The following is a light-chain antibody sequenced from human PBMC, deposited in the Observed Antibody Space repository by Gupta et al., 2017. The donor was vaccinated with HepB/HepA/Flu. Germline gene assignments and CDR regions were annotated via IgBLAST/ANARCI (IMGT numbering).Light chain of an antibody. V-gene: IGKV3-20*01. Sequence: EIVLTQSPGILSLSPGERVTLSCRASQSVSNSLAWYQQKPGQAPRVLIYDASSRATGIPDRFSGSGSGTDFTLTISRLEPEDFAVYHCQQYGGSPRTCGQGTKLE. CDR3: QQYGGSPRT. CDR1: QSVSNS. CDR2: DAS. J-gene: IGKJ2*01.